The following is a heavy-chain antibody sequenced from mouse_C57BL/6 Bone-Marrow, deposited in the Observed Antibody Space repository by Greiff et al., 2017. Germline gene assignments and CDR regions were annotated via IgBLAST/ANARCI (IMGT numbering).Heavy chain of an antibody. CDR2: IDPSDSYT. Sequence: QVQLQQPGAELVMPGASVKLSCKASGYTFTSYWLHWVKQRPGPGLEWIGEIDPSDSYTDYNQKFKGKSTLTVDKSSSTAYMQLSSLTSENSAVYYCARDYYYGSRWYFDVWGTGTTVTVSS. CDR3: ARDYYYGSRWYFDV. V-gene: IGHV1-69*01. CDR1: GYTFTSYW. J-gene: IGHJ1*03. D-gene: IGHD1-1*01.